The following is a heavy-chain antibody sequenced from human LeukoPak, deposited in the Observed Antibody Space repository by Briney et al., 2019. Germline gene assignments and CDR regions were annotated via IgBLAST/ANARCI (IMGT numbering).Heavy chain of an antibody. CDR2: ISSSSSYI. J-gene: IGHJ3*02. D-gene: IGHD2-2*01. CDR3: ARVNFCSSTSCYYAFDI. CDR1: GFTFSSYS. V-gene: IGHV3-21*01. Sequence: GGSLRLSCAASGFTFSSYSMNWVRQAPGKGLEWVSSISSSSSYIYYADSVKGRFTTSRDNARNSLYLQMNSLRAEDTAVYYCARVNFCSSTSCYYAFDIWGQGTMVTVSS.